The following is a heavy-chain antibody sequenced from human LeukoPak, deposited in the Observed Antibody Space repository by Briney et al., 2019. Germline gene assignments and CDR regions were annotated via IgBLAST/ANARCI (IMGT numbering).Heavy chain of an antibody. J-gene: IGHJ6*02. V-gene: IGHV3-48*03. Sequence: GGSLRLSCAASGFTFSSYEMNWVRQAPGEGLEWVSYISSSGSTIYYADSVKGRFTISRDNAKNSLYLQMNSLRAEDTAVYYCARGSGTIFGVVIIRGMDVWGQGTTVTVSS. CDR3: ARGSGTIFGVVIIRGMDV. D-gene: IGHD3-3*01. CDR1: GFTFSSYE. CDR2: ISSSGSTI.